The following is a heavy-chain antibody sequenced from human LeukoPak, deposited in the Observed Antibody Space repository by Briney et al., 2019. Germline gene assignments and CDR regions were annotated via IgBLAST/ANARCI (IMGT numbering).Heavy chain of an antibody. Sequence: GGSLRLSCAASGFTFSSYSMNWVRQAPGTGLEWVSYISSSSTSIYYADSVKGRFTISRDNAKNSLSLQMNSLRDEDTAVYYCARDAGTFNYWGQGTLVTVSS. V-gene: IGHV3-48*02. CDR2: ISSSSTSI. D-gene: IGHD1-26*01. J-gene: IGHJ4*02. CDR3: ARDAGTFNY. CDR1: GFTFSSYS.